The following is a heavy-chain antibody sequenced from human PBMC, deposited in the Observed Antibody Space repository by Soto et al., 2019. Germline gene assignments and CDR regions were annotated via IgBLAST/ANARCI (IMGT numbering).Heavy chain of an antibody. CDR1: GGSISTSDW. CDR3: ARMGYCSGGRCYPAYYGMDV. D-gene: IGHD2-15*01. CDR2: IFHSGST. Sequence: SETLSLTCAVSGGSISTSDWWSWVRQPPGTGLEWIGEIFHSGSTHYNPSLRGRVTISVDKSKRQFSLKLTSVTAADTAIYYCARMGYCSGGRCYPAYYGMDVWGQGTTVTVSS. J-gene: IGHJ6*02. V-gene: IGHV4-4*02.